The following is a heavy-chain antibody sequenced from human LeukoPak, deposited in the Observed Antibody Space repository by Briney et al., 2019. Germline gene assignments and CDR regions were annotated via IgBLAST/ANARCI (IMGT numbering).Heavy chain of an antibody. Sequence: GGSLRLSCAASGFTFSSYGMHWVRQAPGKGLEWVAVIWYDGSNKYYADSVKGRFTISRDNSKNTLYLQMNSLRAEDTAVYYCARDSGLWSGYYYYMDVWGKGTTVTVSS. CDR3: ARDSGLWSGYYYYMDV. D-gene: IGHD3-3*01. V-gene: IGHV3-33*01. CDR1: GFTFSSYG. CDR2: IWYDGSNK. J-gene: IGHJ6*03.